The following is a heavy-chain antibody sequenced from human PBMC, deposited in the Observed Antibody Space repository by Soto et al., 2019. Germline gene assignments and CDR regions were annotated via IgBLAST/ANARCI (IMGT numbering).Heavy chain of an antibody. D-gene: IGHD1-26*01. J-gene: IGHJ4*02. Sequence: QVQLVESGGGVVQPGRSLRLSCEASGFTFNSYAMHWVRQAPGKGLEWVAIISDDGSNKHYADSVKGRFTISRDHSENTLYLQMNSLRAEDTAMYYCARGIVGATEVGVDYWGQGTLVTVSS. V-gene: IGHV3-30-3*01. CDR1: GFTFNSYA. CDR2: ISDDGSNK. CDR3: ARGIVGATEVGVDY.